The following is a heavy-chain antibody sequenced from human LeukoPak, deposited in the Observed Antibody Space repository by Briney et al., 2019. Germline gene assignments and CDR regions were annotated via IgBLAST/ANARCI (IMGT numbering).Heavy chain of an antibody. J-gene: IGHJ5*02. V-gene: IGHV4-59*11. CDR1: GGSISSHD. CDR3: ARAVGIVATARIRFDP. Sequence: SETLSLTCTVSGGSISSHDWSWIRQPPGKGLEWIGYIYYNGSTNYNPSLKSRVTISLDTSKNQFSLKLSSVTAADTAVYYCARAVGIVATARIRFDPWGQGTLVTVSS. CDR2: IYYNGST. D-gene: IGHD5-12*01.